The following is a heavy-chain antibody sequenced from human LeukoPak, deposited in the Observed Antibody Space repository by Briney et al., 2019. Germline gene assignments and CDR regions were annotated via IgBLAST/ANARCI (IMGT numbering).Heavy chain of an antibody. Sequence: GGSLRLSCAASGFTFSSYSMNWVHQAPGKGLEWVSYISSSSSTIYYADSVKGRFTISRDNARNSLFLQINSLRAEDTAVYYCANGGTYSSGPWGQGTLVTVSS. CDR3: ANGGTYSSGP. J-gene: IGHJ5*02. CDR1: GFTFSSYS. CDR2: ISSSSSTI. V-gene: IGHV3-48*04. D-gene: IGHD3-22*01.